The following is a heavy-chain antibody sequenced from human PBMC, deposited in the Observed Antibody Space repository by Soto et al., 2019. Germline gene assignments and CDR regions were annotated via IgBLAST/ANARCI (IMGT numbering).Heavy chain of an antibody. D-gene: IGHD6-13*01. J-gene: IGHJ6*02. CDR3: AKDQSSSRYYYYYGMDV. Sequence: GGSLRLSCAASGFTFSSYGMHWVRQAPGKGLKWVAVISYDGSNKYYADSVKGRFTISRDNSKNTLYLQMNSLRAEDTAVYYCAKDQSSSRYYYYYGMDVWGQGTTVTVSS. CDR1: GFTFSSYG. CDR2: ISYDGSNK. V-gene: IGHV3-30*18.